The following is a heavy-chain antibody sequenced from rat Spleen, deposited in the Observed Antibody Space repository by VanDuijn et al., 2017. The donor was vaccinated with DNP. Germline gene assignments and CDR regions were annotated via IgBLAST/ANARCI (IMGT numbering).Heavy chain of an antibody. J-gene: IGHJ3*01. CDR3: ATSYGYPPFAY. CDR1: GFTFSAYY. D-gene: IGHD3-8*01. CDR2: IIYDGSRT. V-gene: IGHV5S10*01. Sequence: EVQLVESGGGLVQPGRSLKLSCAASGFTFSAYYMAWVRQAPKKGLEWVATIIYDGSRTYHRDSVKGRFTISRDNAKSTLYLQMDSLRSEDTATYYCATSYGYPPFAYWGQGTLVTVSS.